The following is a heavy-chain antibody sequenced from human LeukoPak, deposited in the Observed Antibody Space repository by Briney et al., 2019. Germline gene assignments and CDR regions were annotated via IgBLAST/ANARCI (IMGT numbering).Heavy chain of an antibody. CDR2: IYHSGST. D-gene: IGHD3-10*01. CDR1: GGSISSGGYY. Sequence: SQTLSLTCTVSGGSISSGGYYWSWIRQPPGKGLEWIGYIYHSGSTYYNPSLKSRVTISVDTSKNQFSLKLSSVTAADTAVYYCARAHFRGVHYLGYWGQGTLVTVSS. V-gene: IGHV4-30-2*01. J-gene: IGHJ4*02. CDR3: ARAHFRGVHYLGY.